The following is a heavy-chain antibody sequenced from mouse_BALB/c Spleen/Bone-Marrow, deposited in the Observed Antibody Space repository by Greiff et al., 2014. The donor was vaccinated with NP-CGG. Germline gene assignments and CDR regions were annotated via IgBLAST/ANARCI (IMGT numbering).Heavy chain of an antibody. CDR3: AREASWNFDY. J-gene: IGHJ2*01. CDR1: GYTFTSYY. CDR2: IYPGNVNT. V-gene: IGHV1S56*01. D-gene: IGHD3-2*02. Sequence: VQLQQSGPELVKPGASVRISCKAAGYTFTSYYIHWVKQRPGQGLEWIGWIYPGNVNTKYNEKFKGKATLTADKSSSTAYFLLSSLTSEDSAVYFCAREASWNFDYWGQGTTLTVSS.